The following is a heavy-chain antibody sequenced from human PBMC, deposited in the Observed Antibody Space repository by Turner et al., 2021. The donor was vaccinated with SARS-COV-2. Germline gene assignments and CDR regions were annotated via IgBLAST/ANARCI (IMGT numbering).Heavy chain of an antibody. CDR1: GGSISSKS. D-gene: IGHD1-26*01. CDR2: FYKIGSI. Sequence: QVPLQESGPGLVRPSETLSLTCPVSGGSISSKSWSWIRQSPGRGLEWIGYFYKIGSIDYNPTLRSRVTISVDTSKNQLSRNLISVTAADTAVYYCARHQGSASGYDHGMNVWGQGTAVIVSS. V-gene: IGHV4-59*08. J-gene: IGHJ6*02. CDR3: ARHQGSASGYDHGMNV.